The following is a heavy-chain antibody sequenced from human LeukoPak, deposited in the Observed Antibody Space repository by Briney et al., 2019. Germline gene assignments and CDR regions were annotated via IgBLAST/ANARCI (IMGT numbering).Heavy chain of an antibody. J-gene: IGHJ4*02. V-gene: IGHV4-38-2*02. CDR1: GFSIGSAYH. D-gene: IGHD6-13*01. Sequence: SETLSLTCSVSGFSIGSAYHWAWIRQPPGGGLEWIASVYHSGNTYYNPSLKSRVLISADTSKNQFPLNLISVTAADTAVYYCARDRDSSTTYTPYYFDSWGQGTLVIVSS. CDR2: VYHSGNT. CDR3: ARDRDSSTTYTPYYFDS.